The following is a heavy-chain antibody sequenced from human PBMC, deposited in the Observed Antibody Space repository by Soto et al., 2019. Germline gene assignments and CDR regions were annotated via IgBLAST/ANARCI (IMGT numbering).Heavy chain of an antibody. J-gene: IGHJ5*02. D-gene: IGHD3-16*02. CDR3: ARETMITFGGVIVKGDWFDP. CDR1: GYTFTGYY. V-gene: IGHV1-2*02. CDR2: ISPNSGGT. Sequence: VASVKVSCKASGYTFTGYYMHWVRQAPGQGXEWMGWISPNSGGTNYAQKFQGRVTMTRDTSISTAYMELSRLRSDDTAVYYCARETMITFGGVIVKGDWFDPWGQGTLVTVSS.